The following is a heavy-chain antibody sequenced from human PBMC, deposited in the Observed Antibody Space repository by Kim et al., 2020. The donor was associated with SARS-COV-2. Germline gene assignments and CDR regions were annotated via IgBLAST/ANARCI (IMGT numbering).Heavy chain of an antibody. D-gene: IGHD3-22*01. J-gene: IGHJ4*02. V-gene: IGHV3-43D*03. CDR3: AKATYDSSGYYCDY. Sequence: ADSVKGRFTTSRDNSKNSLYLQMHGLRAEDTALYYCAKATYDSSGYYCDYWGQGTLVTVSS.